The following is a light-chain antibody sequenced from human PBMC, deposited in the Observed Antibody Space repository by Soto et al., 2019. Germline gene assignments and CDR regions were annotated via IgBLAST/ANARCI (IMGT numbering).Light chain of an antibody. Sequence: DAVLTQSPLSLPVTPGQPASISCRSSQSLEYSDGKTYLNWYQQRPGQSPWRLIYKVSNRDFGVPDRFRGSGSGTAFTLEISRVEAEDVGVYYCMQVSYWPWTFVQGTKVEIK. CDR1: QSLEYSDGKTY. CDR2: KVS. J-gene: IGKJ1*01. CDR3: MQVSYWPWT. V-gene: IGKV2-30*01.